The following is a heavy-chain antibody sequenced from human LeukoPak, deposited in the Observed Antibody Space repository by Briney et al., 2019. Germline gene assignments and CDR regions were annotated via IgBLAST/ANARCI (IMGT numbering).Heavy chain of an antibody. Sequence: ASVKVSCKASGYTFTGYYMHWVRQAPGQGLEWMGWINPNSGGTNDAQKFQGRVTMTRDTSISTAYMELSRLRSDDTAVYYCARGGEAVPAAMSHYWGQGTLVTVSS. CDR1: GYTFTGYY. D-gene: IGHD2-2*01. CDR2: INPNSGGT. J-gene: IGHJ4*02. V-gene: IGHV1-2*02. CDR3: ARGGEAVPAAMSHY.